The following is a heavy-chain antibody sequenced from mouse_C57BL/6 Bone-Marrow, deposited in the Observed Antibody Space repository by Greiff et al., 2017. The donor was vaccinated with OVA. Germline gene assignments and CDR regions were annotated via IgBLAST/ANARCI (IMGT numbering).Heavy chain of an antibody. CDR1: GISITTGNYR. V-gene: IGHV3-5*01. CDR3: ARDSYYYAMDY. CDR2: IYYSGTI. J-gene: IGHJ4*01. Sequence: EVKLMESGPGLVKPSQTVFLTCTVTGISITTGNYRWSWIRQFPGNKLEWIGYIYYSGTITYNPSLTSRTTTTRYTPKNQFLLEMNSLTAEDTATYYCARDSYYYAMDYWGQGTSVTVSS.